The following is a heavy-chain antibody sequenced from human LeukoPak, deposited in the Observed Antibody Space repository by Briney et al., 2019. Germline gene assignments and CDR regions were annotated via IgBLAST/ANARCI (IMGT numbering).Heavy chain of an antibody. Sequence: ASVKVSCKASGYTFTSYYMHWVRQAPGQGLEWMGIINPSGGSTSYAQKFQGRVTMTRDTSTSTAYMELRSLRSDDTAVYYCARGRIERYFDWHSSYYYGMDVWGQGTTVTVSS. D-gene: IGHD3-9*01. CDR1: GYTFTSYY. V-gene: IGHV1-46*01. CDR3: ARGRIERYFDWHSSYYYGMDV. J-gene: IGHJ6*02. CDR2: INPSGGST.